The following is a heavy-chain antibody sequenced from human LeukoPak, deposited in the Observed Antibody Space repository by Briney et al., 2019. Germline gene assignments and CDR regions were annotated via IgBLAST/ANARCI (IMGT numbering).Heavy chain of an antibody. D-gene: IGHD3-3*01. Sequence: PGGSLRLSCAASGFTVSSNYMSWVRQAPGKGLEWVSVIYSGGSTYYADSVKGRFTISRDNSKNALYLQMNSLRAEDTAVYYCAKDQYYDFWSGYFQPSYYYYGMDVWGQGTTVTVSS. J-gene: IGHJ6*02. V-gene: IGHV3-53*01. CDR1: GFTVSSNY. CDR2: IYSGGST. CDR3: AKDQYYDFWSGYFQPSYYYYGMDV.